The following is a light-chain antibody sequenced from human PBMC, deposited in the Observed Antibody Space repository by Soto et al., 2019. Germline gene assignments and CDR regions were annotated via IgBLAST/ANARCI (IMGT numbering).Light chain of an antibody. V-gene: IGKV3-15*01. J-gene: IGKJ1*01. Sequence: ELVMTHSPATLSFSPCQRSTLSCRASQDVLTNLAWYQQKPGQSPRLLIYRASTRATGVPARFSGSGSGTEFTLTISSLQSEDFAVYYCQQYNNWPKMFGQGTKVDIK. CDR1: QDVLTN. CDR2: RAS. CDR3: QQYNNWPKM.